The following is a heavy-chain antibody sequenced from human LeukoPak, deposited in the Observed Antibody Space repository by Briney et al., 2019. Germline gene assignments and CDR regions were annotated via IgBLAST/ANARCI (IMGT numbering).Heavy chain of an antibody. Sequence: GGSLRLSCAASGFTFSSYSMNWVRQAPGTGLEWVAVISRDGDNKRHAESVKGRFTISRDNSKNTLHLQMNSLRAEDTAVYYCAKDQRYSYSPPWVPDYWGRGTLVTVSS. V-gene: IGHV3-30*18. CDR1: GFTFSSYS. CDR2: ISRDGDNK. J-gene: IGHJ4*02. CDR3: AKDQRYSYSPPWVPDY. D-gene: IGHD5-18*01.